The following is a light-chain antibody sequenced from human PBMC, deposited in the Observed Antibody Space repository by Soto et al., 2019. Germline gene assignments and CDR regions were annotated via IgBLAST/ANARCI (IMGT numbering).Light chain of an antibody. CDR3: QQRSNWPGT. V-gene: IGKV3-11*01. CDR1: QSVSSY. J-gene: IGKJ3*01. Sequence: EIVLTQSPATLSLSPGERATLSCRASQSVSSYLAWYQQKPGQAPRLPIYDASNRATGIPARFSGSGSGTDFTLTISSLEPEDFAVYYCQQRSNWPGTFGPGTKVDIK. CDR2: DAS.